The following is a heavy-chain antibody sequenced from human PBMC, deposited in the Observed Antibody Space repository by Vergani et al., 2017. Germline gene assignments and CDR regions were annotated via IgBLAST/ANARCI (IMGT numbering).Heavy chain of an antibody. J-gene: IGHJ6*02. Sequence: QVQLQESGPGLVKPSETLSLTCTVSGAAIKDFYWSWFRQPPGKGLEWIGYVYYTGSTTYNPSLKSRVTISVDTSNNQFSLRMTSLTAADTAVYYCARGRLWFGGYYYGMDVWGQGTTVTVSS. V-gene: IGHV4-59*01. D-gene: IGHD3-10*01. CDR2: VYYTGST. CDR1: GAAIKDFY. CDR3: ARGRLWFGGYYYGMDV.